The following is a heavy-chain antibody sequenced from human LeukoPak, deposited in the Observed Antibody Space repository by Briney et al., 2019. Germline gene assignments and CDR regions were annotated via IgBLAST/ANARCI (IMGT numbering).Heavy chain of an antibody. CDR3: ARSDDYYGSGSYYNGFDY. V-gene: IGHV5-51*01. CDR1: GYSFTSYW. D-gene: IGHD3-10*01. CDR2: IYPGDSDT. Sequence: GESLKISCKGSGYSFTSYWIGWVRQMPGKGLEWMGIIYPGDSDTRYSPSFQGQVTISADKSISTAYLQWSSLKASDTAMYYCARSDDYYGSGSYYNGFDYWGQGTLVTVSS. J-gene: IGHJ4*02.